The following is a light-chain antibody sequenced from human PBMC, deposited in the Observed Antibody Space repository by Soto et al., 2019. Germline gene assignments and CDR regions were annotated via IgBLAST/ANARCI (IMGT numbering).Light chain of an antibody. CDR1: RSVTKY. V-gene: IGKV3-11*01. Sequence: EIVLTQSPATLSLSPGERATLSCRASRSVTKYLAWYKQKPGQAPRLLIYDTSNRATDIPARFSGSGSGTDFTLTISSLESEDSGIYYCQQRYNWLTFGGGTKVEIK. J-gene: IGKJ4*01. CDR3: QQRYNWLT. CDR2: DTS.